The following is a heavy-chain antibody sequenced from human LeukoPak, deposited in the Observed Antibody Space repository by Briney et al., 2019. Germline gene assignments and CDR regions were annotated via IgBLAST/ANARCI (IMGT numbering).Heavy chain of an antibody. Sequence: ASVKVSCKASGYTFTSYDINWVRQATGQGPEWMGWMNPNSGNTGYAQKFQGRVTMTRNTSISTAYMELSSLRSEDTAVYYCARDWGELGAFDIWGQGTMVTVSS. J-gene: IGHJ3*02. D-gene: IGHD1-26*01. CDR1: GYTFTSYD. V-gene: IGHV1-8*01. CDR2: MNPNSGNT. CDR3: ARDWGELGAFDI.